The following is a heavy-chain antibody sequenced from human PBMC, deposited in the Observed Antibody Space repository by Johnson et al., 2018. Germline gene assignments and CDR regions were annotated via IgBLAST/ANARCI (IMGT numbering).Heavy chain of an antibody. CDR3: ARDGGLTYYYYYGMDV. CDR1: GFTFSSYG. J-gene: IGHJ6*02. CDR2: IWYDGSNK. V-gene: IGHV3-33*01. D-gene: IGHD3-16*01. Sequence: QVQLVQSGGGVVQPGRSLRLSCAASGFTFSSYGMHWVRQAPGKGLEWVAVIWYDGSNKYYADSVKGRFTISRDNSKNTLYLQMNSLRAEDTAVYYCARDGGLTYYYYYGMDVWGQGTTVTVSS.